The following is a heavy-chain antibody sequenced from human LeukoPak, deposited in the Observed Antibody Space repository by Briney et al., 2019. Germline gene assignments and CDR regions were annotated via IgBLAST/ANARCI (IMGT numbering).Heavy chain of an antibody. CDR1: GFTFSSYE. CDR3: ARESYDSSGYYIFFDY. V-gene: IGHV3-48*03. J-gene: IGHJ4*02. Sequence: GGSLRLXWAASGFTFSSYEMNWVRQAPGKGLEWVSYISSSGSTIYYADSVKGRFTISRDNAKNSLYLQMNSLRAEDTAVYYCARESYDSSGYYIFFDYWGQGTLVTVSS. CDR2: ISSSGSTI. D-gene: IGHD3-22*01.